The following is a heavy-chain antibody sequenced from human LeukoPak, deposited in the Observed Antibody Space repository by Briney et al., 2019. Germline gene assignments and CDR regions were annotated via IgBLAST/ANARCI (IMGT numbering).Heavy chain of an antibody. J-gene: IGHJ4*02. CDR1: GFTFSAYS. CDR2: ISVSGGGT. Sequence: GSLRLSCVASGFTFSAYSMTWVRQAPGKGLDWVSSISVSGGGTHYADSVRGRFTISRDNSKNTLYLHMNSLRAEDTAVYYCVKDWRDESNCGGDCLQYWGQGTLVTVSS. V-gene: IGHV3-23*01. CDR3: VKDWRDESNCGGDCLQY. D-gene: IGHD2-21*02.